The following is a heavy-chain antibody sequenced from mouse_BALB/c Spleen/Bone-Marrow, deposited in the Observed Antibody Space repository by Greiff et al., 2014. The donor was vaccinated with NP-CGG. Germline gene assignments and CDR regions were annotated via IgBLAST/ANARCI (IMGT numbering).Heavy chain of an antibody. CDR2: INPYNDGT. V-gene: IGHV1-14*01. J-gene: IGHJ2*01. CDR1: GYTFTSYV. CDR3: AREGVDYFDY. Sequence: EVKLVESGPELVKPGASVKMSCKASGYTFTSYVMHWVKQKPGQGLEWIGYINPYNDGTKYNEKFKGKATLTSDKSSSTAYMELSGLTSEDSAVYYCAREGVDYFDYWGQGTTLTVSS.